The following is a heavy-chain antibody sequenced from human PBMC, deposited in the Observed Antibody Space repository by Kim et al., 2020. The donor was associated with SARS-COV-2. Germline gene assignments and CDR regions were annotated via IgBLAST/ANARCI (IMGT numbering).Heavy chain of an antibody. CDR3: AKDILDASGGSWYFYNYYCVMGV. CDR1: GFTFSNYA. CDR2: ISGSGGST. V-gene: IGHV3-23*01. J-gene: IGHJ6*02. D-gene: IGHD3-3*01. Sequence: GGSLRLSCAASGFTFSNYAMNWVRQAPGKGLEWVSGISGSGGSTYYADSVKGRFTISRDNSENTLHLQMNSLRAEDTAVYYCAKDILDASGGSWYFYNYYCVMGVWGQGTPVIVSS.